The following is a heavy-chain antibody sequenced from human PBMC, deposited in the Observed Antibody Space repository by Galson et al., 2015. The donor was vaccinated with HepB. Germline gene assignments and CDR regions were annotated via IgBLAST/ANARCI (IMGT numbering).Heavy chain of an antibody. D-gene: IGHD1-1*01. Sequence: SLRLSCAASGFTFSSYWMHWVRQAPGKGLVWVSRISRDGSTTNYADSVKGRFTISRDNAKNTLYLQMNSLRAEDTAVYYCTRDPLTWNYHDYWGQGTLVTVSS. J-gene: IGHJ4*02. CDR3: TRDPLTWNYHDY. CDR1: GFTFSSYW. CDR2: ISRDGSTT. V-gene: IGHV3-74*01.